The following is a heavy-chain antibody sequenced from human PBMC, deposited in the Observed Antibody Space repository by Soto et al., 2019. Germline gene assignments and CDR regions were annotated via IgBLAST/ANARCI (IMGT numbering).Heavy chain of an antibody. V-gene: IGHV4-34*01. CDR1: GGSFSGYY. CDR3: AREAWLSWFDP. Sequence: SETLSLTCAVYGGSFSGYYWSWIRQPPGKGLEWIGEINHSGSTNYNPSLKSRVTISVDTSKNQFSLKLSSVTAADTAVYYCAREAWLSWFDPWGQGTLVTVSS. CDR2: INHSGST. D-gene: IGHD3-10*01. J-gene: IGHJ5*02.